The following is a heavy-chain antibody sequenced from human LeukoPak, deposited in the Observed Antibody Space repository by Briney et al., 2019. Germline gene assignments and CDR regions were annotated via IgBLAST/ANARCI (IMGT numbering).Heavy chain of an antibody. Sequence: ASVKVSCKASGYTFTSYGISWVRQAPGQGLEWMGWISAYNGNTNYAQKLQGRVTMTTDTSTSTAYMELRSLRSDDTAVYYCARLMVYADYYYYYYMDVWGKRTTVTVSS. D-gene: IGHD2-8*01. V-gene: IGHV1-18*01. CDR1: GYTFTSYG. J-gene: IGHJ6*03. CDR2: ISAYNGNT. CDR3: ARLMVYADYYYYYYMDV.